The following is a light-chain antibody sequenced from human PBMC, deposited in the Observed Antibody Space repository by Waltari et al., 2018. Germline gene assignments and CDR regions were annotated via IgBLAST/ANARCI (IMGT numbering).Light chain of an antibody. V-gene: IGKV3-20*01. CDR3: QQYDTSPAT. J-gene: IGKJ2*01. CDR1: QSLRVAY. CDR2: GAM. Sequence: EIVLTQSPGTLSLSQGERATLSCRASQSLRVAYLAWYQQKSGQGPRLLIYGAMYRASDIPDRFSGSGSGTDFTLTISRLEPEDFAVYYCQQYDTSPATFGQGTKLEIK.